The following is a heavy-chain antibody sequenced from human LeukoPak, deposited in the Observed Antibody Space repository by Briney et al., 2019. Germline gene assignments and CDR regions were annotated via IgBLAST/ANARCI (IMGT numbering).Heavy chain of an antibody. D-gene: IGHD5-24*01. J-gene: IGHJ4*02. CDR1: GGTFSSYA. V-gene: IGHV1-69*13. CDR3: ARGSKEDGYPWGDY. Sequence: SVKVSCKASGGTFSSYAISWVRQAPVQGLEWMGGIIPIFGTANYAQKFQGRVTITADESTSTAYMELSSLRSEDTAVYYCARGSKEDGYPWGDYWGQGTLVTVSS. CDR2: IIPIFGTA.